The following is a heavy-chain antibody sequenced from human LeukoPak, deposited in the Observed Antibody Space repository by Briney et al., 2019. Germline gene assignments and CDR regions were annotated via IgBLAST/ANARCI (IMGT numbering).Heavy chain of an antibody. CDR1: GFTFSTYA. J-gene: IGHJ4*02. CDR3: AKEMTALTTIDY. Sequence: GGSLRLSCAASGFTFSTYAMSWVRQAPGKGLEWVSAVSSSGTNTYYANVVKGRFTISRDNSKNMLYLQMSGLRAEDTAVYYCAKEMTALTTIDYWDQGTLVTVSS. V-gene: IGHV3-23*01. D-gene: IGHD4-17*01. CDR2: VSSSGTNT.